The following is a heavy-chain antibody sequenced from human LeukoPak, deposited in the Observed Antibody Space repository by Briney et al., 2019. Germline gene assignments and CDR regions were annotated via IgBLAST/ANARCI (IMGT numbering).Heavy chain of an antibody. CDR1: GFTFSSYA. CDR3: AKDFAPLWFGEFDPIDY. Sequence: GGSLRLSCAASGFTFSSYAMSWVRQAPGKGLEWVSAISGSGGSTYYADSVKGRFTISRDNSKNTLYLQMNSLRAEDTAVYYCAKDFAPLWFGEFDPIDYWGQGTLVTVSS. V-gene: IGHV3-23*01. CDR2: ISGSGGST. D-gene: IGHD3-10*01. J-gene: IGHJ4*02.